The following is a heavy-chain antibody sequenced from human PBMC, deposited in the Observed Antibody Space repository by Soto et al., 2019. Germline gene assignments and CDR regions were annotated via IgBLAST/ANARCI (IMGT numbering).Heavy chain of an antibody. Sequence: VASVKVSCKASGSTFSSYAISWVRQAPGQGLERMGEIIPIFGTANYAQKFQGRVTITADESTSTAYMELSSLRSDDTAVYYCAREDRDRETGLVPAAIDGMDVWGQGTTVTVSS. CDR3: AREDRDRETGLVPAAIDGMDV. CDR2: IIPIFGTA. D-gene: IGHD2-2*01. J-gene: IGHJ6*02. CDR1: GSTFSSYA. V-gene: IGHV1-69*13.